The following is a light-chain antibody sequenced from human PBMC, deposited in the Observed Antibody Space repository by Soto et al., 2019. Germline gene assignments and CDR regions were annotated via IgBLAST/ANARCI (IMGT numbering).Light chain of an antibody. Sequence: DIQKTPSPSPLSAFLGGRVTITFRASQDIGNFLAWYQQKPGKAPNLLIYAASSLQSGVPSRFRRSGSGTDFTLTISSLQAEDFATYYCQQSYGLPQTFGQGTKVDIK. CDR2: AAS. V-gene: IGKV1-39*01. CDR3: QQSYGLPQT. J-gene: IGKJ1*01. CDR1: QDIGNF.